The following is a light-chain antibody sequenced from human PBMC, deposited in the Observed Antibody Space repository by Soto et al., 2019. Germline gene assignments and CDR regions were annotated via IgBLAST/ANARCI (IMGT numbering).Light chain of an antibody. CDR2: TVS. V-gene: IGKV2-40*01. CDR1: QSLLDSDDGNTY. J-gene: IGKJ4*01. CDR3: MQRIEFPLT. Sequence: DIVMTQTPLSLTVTPGEPASISCRSSQSLLDSDDGNTYLDWYLQKPGQSPQLLIYTVSYRASGVPDRFSGSGSGTDFTLKISRVEAEDVGVYYCMQRIEFPLTFVAGAKVEIK.